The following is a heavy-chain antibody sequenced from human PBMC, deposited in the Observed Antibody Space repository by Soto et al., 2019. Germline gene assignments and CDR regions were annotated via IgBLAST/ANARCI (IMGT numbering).Heavy chain of an antibody. Sequence: GGSLRLSCAASGFTFSDYYMSWIRQAPGKGLEWISYITSSGSTIYYADSVKGRFTISRDNTKNIVYLQMNSLSSDDSAVYYCARRALSGDADCWGQGTRVTVS. V-gene: IGHV3-11*01. D-gene: IGHD2-21*01. CDR3: ARRALSGDADC. J-gene: IGHJ1*01. CDR1: GFTFSDYY. CDR2: ITSSGSTI.